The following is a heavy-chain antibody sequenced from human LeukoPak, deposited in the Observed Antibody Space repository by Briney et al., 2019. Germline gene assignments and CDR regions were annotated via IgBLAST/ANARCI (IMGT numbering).Heavy chain of an antibody. CDR1: GFTVSSSY. J-gene: IGHJ3*02. CDR3: ARDPGGNQNGFDI. CDR2: IYSGGST. Sequence: GGSLRLSCAASGFTVSSSYMNWVRQAPGQGLEWVSVIYSGGSTYYADSVKGRFTISRDNSKNTLYLQMNSLRAEDTAVYYCARDPGGNQNGFDIWGQGTMVTVSS. D-gene: IGHD3-16*01. V-gene: IGHV3-66*01.